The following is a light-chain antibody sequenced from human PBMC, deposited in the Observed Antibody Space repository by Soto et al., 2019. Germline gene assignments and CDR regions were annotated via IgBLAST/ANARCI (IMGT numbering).Light chain of an antibody. J-gene: IGKJ1*01. CDR1: KSVSSN. Sequence: EIVMTQSPATLSVSPGERATLSCRASKSVSSNFAWYEQKPGQAPRILIYGASTRATGIPARFSGSGSGTEFTLTISSLQSEDFAVYYCQQYNNWPPWTFGQGTKVEIK. CDR3: QQYNNWPPWT. V-gene: IGKV3-15*01. CDR2: GAS.